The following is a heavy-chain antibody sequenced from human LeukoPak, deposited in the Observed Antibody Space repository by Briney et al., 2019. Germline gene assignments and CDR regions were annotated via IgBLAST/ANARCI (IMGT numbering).Heavy chain of an antibody. Sequence: ASVKVSCKASGYTFSSYTMNWVRQAPGQGLEWMGWINTNTGNPTYAQGFTGRFVFSLDTSVSTAYLQISSLKAEDTAVYYCARDLLLLWFGAKQGYYGMDVWGQGTTVTVSS. CDR2: INTNTGNP. J-gene: IGHJ6*02. D-gene: IGHD3-10*01. V-gene: IGHV7-4-1*02. CDR1: GYTFSSYT. CDR3: ARDLLLLWFGAKQGYYGMDV.